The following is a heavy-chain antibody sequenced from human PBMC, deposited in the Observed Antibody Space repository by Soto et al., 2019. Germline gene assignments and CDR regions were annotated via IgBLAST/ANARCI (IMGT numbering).Heavy chain of an antibody. V-gene: IGHV1-69*01. Sequence: QVQLVQSGAEVKKPGSSVKVSCKASGGTFSSYAISWVRQAPGQGLEWMGGIIPIFGTANYAQKFQGRVTITADEYKSTAYMELSSLRSEDTAVYYCARVGYGSRTSCYRGGVDYWGQGTLVTVSS. CDR2: IIPIFGTA. CDR1: GGTFSSYA. J-gene: IGHJ4*02. CDR3: ARVGYGSRTSCYRGGVDY. D-gene: IGHD2-2*02.